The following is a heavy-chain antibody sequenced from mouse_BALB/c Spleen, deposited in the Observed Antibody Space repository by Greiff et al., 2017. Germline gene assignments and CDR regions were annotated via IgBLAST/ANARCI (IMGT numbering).Heavy chain of an antibody. CDR1: GYTFTSYW. V-gene: IGHV1-7*01. CDR3: ARQGSGGWGYFDV. CDR2: INPSTGYT. Sequence: VQGVESGAELAKPGASVKMSCTASGYTFTSYWMHWVKQRPGQGLEWIGYINPSTGYTEYNQKFKDKATLTADKSSSTAYMQLSSLTSEDSAVYYCARQGSGGWGYFDVWGAGTTVTGSS. J-gene: IGHJ1*01. D-gene: IGHD1-1*02.